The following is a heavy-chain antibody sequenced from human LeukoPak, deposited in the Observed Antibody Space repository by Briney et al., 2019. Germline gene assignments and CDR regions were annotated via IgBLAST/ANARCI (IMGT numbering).Heavy chain of an antibody. J-gene: IGHJ4*02. V-gene: IGHV3-74*01. CDR2: INSDGNTT. D-gene: IGHD6-6*01. CDR3: ARDFVEFDY. CDR1: GFTFSSYA. Sequence: GGSLRLSRVASGFTFSSYAMSWVRQVPGKGLVWVSRINSDGNTTSYADSVKGRFTVSRDNAKNTLYLQMNSLRAEDTAVYYCARDFVEFDYWGQGTLVTVSS.